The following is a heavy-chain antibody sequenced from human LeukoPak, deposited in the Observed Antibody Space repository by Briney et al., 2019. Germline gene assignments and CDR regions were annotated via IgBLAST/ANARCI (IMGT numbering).Heavy chain of an antibody. Sequence: SETLSLTCTASGGSISSGSYYWSWIRQPAGTGLEWIGRIYTSGSTNYNPSLKSRVTTSVDTSKNQFSLKLSSVTAADTAAYYCATRYSSSWDYYYYYGMDVWGQGTTVTVSS. CDR2: IYTSGST. D-gene: IGHD6-13*01. CDR1: GGSISSGSYY. CDR3: ATRYSSSWDYYYYYGMDV. V-gene: IGHV4-61*02. J-gene: IGHJ6*02.